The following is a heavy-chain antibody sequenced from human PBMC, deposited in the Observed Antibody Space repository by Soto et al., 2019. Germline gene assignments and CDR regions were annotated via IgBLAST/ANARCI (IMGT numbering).Heavy chain of an antibody. CDR2: IKQDGSEK. D-gene: IGHD3-3*01. Sequence: GSLRLSCAASGFTFSSYWMSWVRQTPGRGLEWVASIKQDGSEKYSVDSVKGRFTISRDNDKNSLYLQMNSLRAEDTAVYYCARGGGIYYDFWRGSTYYYYGLDVWGQGTTVTVSS. V-gene: IGHV3-7*03. J-gene: IGHJ6*02. CDR1: GFTFSSYW. CDR3: ARGGGIYYDFWRGSTYYYYGLDV.